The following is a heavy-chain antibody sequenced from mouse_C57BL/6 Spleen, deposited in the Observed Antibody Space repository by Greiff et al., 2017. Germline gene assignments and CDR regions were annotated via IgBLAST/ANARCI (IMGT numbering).Heavy chain of an antibody. D-gene: IGHD6-1*01. CDR2: ISYDGSN. Sequence: EVKLVESGPGLVKPSQSLSLTCSVTGYSITSGYYWTWIRQFPGNKLEWMGYISYDGSNNYNPSLKNRISITRDTSKNQFFLKLNSVTTEDTATYYCARGGREGFDYWGQGTTLTVSS. CDR3: ARGGREGFDY. V-gene: IGHV3-6*01. J-gene: IGHJ2*01. CDR1: GYSITSGYY.